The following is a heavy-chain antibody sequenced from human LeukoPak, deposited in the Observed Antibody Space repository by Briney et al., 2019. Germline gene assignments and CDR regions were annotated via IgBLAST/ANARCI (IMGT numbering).Heavy chain of an antibody. J-gene: IGHJ4*02. CDR3: ARHGKRGSGSHDY. V-gene: IGHV5-51*01. CDR2: IYPGDSDT. D-gene: IGHD3-10*01. Sequence: GESLKISCKGSGYTFTTYWIGWVRQMPGKGLEWMGIIYPGDSDTRYSPSFQGHVTISVDESISTAYLQWSSLKTSDTAMYYCARHGKRGSGSHDYWGQGTLVTVSS. CDR1: GYTFTTYW.